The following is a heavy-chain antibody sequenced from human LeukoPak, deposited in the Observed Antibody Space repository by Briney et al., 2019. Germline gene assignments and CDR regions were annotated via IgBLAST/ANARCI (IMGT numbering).Heavy chain of an antibody. V-gene: IGHV4-34*01. CDR1: GGSISSYY. CDR3: ARTTYSSSWHNSAFDD. D-gene: IGHD6-13*01. Sequence: SETLSLTCTVSGGSISSYYWSWIRQPPGKGLEWIGEINHSGSTNYNPSLKSRVTISVDTSKNQFSLKVSSVTAAATAVYYCARTTYSSSWHNSAFDDWGQGTLVTVSS. CDR2: INHSGST. J-gene: IGHJ4*02.